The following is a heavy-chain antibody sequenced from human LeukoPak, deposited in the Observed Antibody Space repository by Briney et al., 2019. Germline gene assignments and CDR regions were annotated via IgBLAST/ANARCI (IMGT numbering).Heavy chain of an antibody. J-gene: IGHJ4*02. V-gene: IGHV3-53*04. Sequence: GGSLRLSCAASGFTVSGNYMSWVRQAPGKGLEWVSVIYSGGSTYYADSVKGRFTISRHNSKNTLYLQMNSLRAEDTAVYYCARARYSSSWTDYYFDYWGQGTLVTVSS. D-gene: IGHD6-13*01. CDR1: GFTVSGNY. CDR2: IYSGGST. CDR3: ARARYSSSWTDYYFDY.